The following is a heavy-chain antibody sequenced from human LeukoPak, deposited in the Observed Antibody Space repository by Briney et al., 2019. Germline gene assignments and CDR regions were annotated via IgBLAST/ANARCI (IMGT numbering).Heavy chain of an antibody. V-gene: IGHV3-33*01. J-gene: IGHJ4*02. Sequence: GGSLRLSCAASGFNFSSYGMHWVRQAPGKGAERVAVIWYDGTHIFYADSVKGRFTISRDNSKNTLYLQMNSLRAEDTAVYYCVRDPYEAYWGQGTLVTVS. CDR2: IWYDGTHI. D-gene: IGHD5-12*01. CDR1: GFNFSSYG. CDR3: VRDPYEAY.